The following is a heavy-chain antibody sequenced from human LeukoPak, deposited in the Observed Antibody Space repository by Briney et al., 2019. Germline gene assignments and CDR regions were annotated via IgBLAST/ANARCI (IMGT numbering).Heavy chain of an antibody. J-gene: IGHJ4*02. D-gene: IGHD3-10*01. CDR2: IYYSGST. Sequence: SETLSLTCTVSGGSISSGSYHWGWIRQPPGKGLEWIGSIYYSGSTYYNPSLKSRVTVSVDTSKNQFSLNLNSVTAADTAVYYCARGGTLYNNNYWGQGTLVTVSS. V-gene: IGHV4-39*07. CDR3: ARGGTLYNNNY. CDR1: GGSISSGSYH.